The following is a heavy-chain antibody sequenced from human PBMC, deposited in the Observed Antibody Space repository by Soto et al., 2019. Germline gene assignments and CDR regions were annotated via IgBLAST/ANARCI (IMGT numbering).Heavy chain of an antibody. CDR1: GFTFSTYS. CDR3: AREGGSLNWFDP. D-gene: IGHD1-26*01. Sequence: GGSLRLSCAASGFTFSTYSMNWVRQAPGKGLEWISYISDSSGTKYYADSVKGRFIISRDNSRNSVYLQMNSLRVEDAAVYYCAREGGSLNWFDPWGQGTLVTVSS. CDR2: ISDSSGTK. V-gene: IGHV3-48*04. J-gene: IGHJ5*02.